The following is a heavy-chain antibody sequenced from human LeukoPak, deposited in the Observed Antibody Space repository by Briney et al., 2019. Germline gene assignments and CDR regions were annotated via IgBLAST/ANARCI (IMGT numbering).Heavy chain of an antibody. CDR3: ATSSSGYYYSRENY. CDR2: ISWNSGSI. CDR1: GFTFDDYA. D-gene: IGHD3-22*01. J-gene: IGHJ4*02. Sequence: QSGGSLRLSCAASGFTFDDYAMHWVRQAPGKGLEWVSGISWNSGSIGYADSVKGRFTISRDNAKNSLYLQMNSLRAEDTALYYCATSSSGYYYSRENYWGQGTLVTVSS. V-gene: IGHV3-9*01.